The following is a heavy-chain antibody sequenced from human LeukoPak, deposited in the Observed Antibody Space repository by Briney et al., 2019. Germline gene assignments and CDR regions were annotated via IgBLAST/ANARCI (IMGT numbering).Heavy chain of an antibody. J-gene: IGHJ4*02. CDR1: GFSLSNARVG. CDR2: IFSTDEK. Sequence: SGPTLVNPTETLTLTCTVSGFSLSNARVGVSWIRQPPGKALEWLAYIFSTDEKSYSTSLKSRLTISKDTSTSQVVLTMTNMDPVDTATYYCARITLGGYFDSWGQGTLVTVSS. V-gene: IGHV2-26*01. CDR3: ARITLGGYFDS. D-gene: IGHD3-16*01.